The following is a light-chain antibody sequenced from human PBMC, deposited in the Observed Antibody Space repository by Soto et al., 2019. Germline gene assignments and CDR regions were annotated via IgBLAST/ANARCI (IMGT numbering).Light chain of an antibody. Sequence: QSVLTQPRSVSGSPGQSLTISCTGTSSDVGGYNYVSWYQQYPGQVPKLMIYDVTKRPSGVPDRFSGSKSGNTASLTISGLQAEDEADYYCCSHAGTYTYVFGTGTKLTVL. CDR1: SSDVGGYNY. CDR3: CSHAGTYTYV. J-gene: IGLJ1*01. V-gene: IGLV2-11*01. CDR2: DVT.